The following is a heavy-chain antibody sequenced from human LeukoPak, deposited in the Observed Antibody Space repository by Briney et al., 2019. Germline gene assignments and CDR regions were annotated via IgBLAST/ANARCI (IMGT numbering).Heavy chain of an antibody. CDR1: GHTFTGYY. D-gene: IGHD5-12*01. Sequence: GASVKVSCKASGHTFTGYYMHWVRQAPGQGLEWMGWINANSGGTNYAQKFQGRVTMTRDTSISTAYMELRSLRSDDMAVYFCARDVGTTHFDFWGQGTLVTVSS. CDR2: INANSGGT. J-gene: IGHJ4*02. V-gene: IGHV1-2*02. CDR3: ARDVGTTHFDF.